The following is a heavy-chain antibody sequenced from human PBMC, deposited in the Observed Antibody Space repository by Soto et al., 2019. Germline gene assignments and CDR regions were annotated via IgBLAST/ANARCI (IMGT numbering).Heavy chain of an antibody. J-gene: IGHJ4*02. CDR3: ARGGGYYGSGAYYRGYFDH. D-gene: IGHD3-10*01. Sequence: ASVKVSCKASGYSFANYTIHWVRQAPGQGLEWMCWLNPDTASTKFSPKFQGRVIITIDKSANTAFMRLTSLTSEDTALYYCARGGGYYGSGAYYRGYFDHWGLGTLVTVSS. CDR1: GYSFANYT. CDR2: LNPDTAST. V-gene: IGHV1-3*01.